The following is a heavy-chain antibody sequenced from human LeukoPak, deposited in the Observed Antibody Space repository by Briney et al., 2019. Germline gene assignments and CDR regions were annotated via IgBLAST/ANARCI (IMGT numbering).Heavy chain of an antibody. CDR3: ARHIVVPAAIKRVDWFDP. V-gene: IGHV5-51*01. D-gene: IGHD2-2*02. CDR1: GYSFTSYW. CDR2: IYPGDSDT. Sequence: PGESLKISCKGSGYSFTSYWIGWVRQMPGKGLEWMGIIYPGDSDTRYSPSFQGQVTISADKSISTAYLQWSSLKASDTAMYYCARHIVVPAAIKRVDWFDPWGQGTLVTVSS. J-gene: IGHJ5*02.